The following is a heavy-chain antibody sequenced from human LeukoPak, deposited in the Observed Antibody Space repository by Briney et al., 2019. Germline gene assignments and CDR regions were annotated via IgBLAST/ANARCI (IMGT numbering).Heavy chain of an antibody. CDR1: GYSFANYW. Sequence: GESLKISCKGSGYSFANYWIAWVRQRPGEGLEWVGIVYPNDSEIRYSPSFQGQVSMSADTSITTAYLQWDSLKASDTAMYYCARRERGSGSYFVYWGQGTLVTVSS. V-gene: IGHV5-51*01. D-gene: IGHD3-10*01. CDR2: VYPNDSEI. J-gene: IGHJ4*02. CDR3: ARRERGSGSYFVY.